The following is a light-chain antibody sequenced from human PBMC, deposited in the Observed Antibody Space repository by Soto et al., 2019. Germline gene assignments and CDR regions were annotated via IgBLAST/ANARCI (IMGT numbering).Light chain of an antibody. V-gene: IGKV1-5*01. J-gene: IGKJ1*01. CDR3: QKYNSYSAT. CDR1: QSISSW. CDR2: DAS. Sequence: DIQMTQSPSTLSASVVDRVTITCRASQSISSWLAWYQQKPGKAPKLLIYDASSLESGVPSRFSGSGSGTEFTLTISSLQPDDFATYYCQKYNSYSATFGQGTKGDIK.